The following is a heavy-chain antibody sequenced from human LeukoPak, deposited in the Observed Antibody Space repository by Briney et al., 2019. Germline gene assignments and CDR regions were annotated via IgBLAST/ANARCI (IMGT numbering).Heavy chain of an antibody. J-gene: IGHJ4*02. D-gene: IGHD1-7*01. Sequence: SETLSLTCAVSGGSISSSNWWSWVRQPPGKGLEWIGEIYHSGSTNYNPSLQGRLTMSIVTSANQFSLSLNSVTAADTAVYYCSAERAGTIVDFWGQGTLVTVSS. CDR3: SAERAGTIVDF. CDR2: IYHSGST. CDR1: GGSISSSNW. V-gene: IGHV4-4*02.